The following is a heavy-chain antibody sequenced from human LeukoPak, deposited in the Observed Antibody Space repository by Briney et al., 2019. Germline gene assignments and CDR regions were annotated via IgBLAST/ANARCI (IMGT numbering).Heavy chain of an antibody. Sequence: GGSLRLSCAASGFTFSSYGMHWVRQAPGEGLEWVAFIRYDGSNKYYADSVKGRFTISRDNSKNTLYLQMNSLRAEDTAVYYCAKSSIAVAGTAEYFQHWGQGTLVTVSS. J-gene: IGHJ1*01. V-gene: IGHV3-30*02. CDR2: IRYDGSNK. CDR3: AKSSIAVAGTAEYFQH. CDR1: GFTFSSYG. D-gene: IGHD6-19*01.